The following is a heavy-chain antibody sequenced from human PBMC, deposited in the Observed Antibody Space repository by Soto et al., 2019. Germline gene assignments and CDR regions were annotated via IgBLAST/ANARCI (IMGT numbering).Heavy chain of an antibody. J-gene: IGHJ6*02. CDR3: ARDRDSSSYYYYYYGMDV. CDR1: GGSVSSGIYY. CDR2: IYYSGST. Sequence: PSETLSLTCTVSGGSVSSGIYYWSWIRQPPGKGLEWIGYIYYSGSTNYNPSLKSRVTISVDTSKNQFSLKLSSVTAADTAVYYCARDRDSSSYYYYYYGMDVWGQGTTVTVSS. V-gene: IGHV4-61*01. D-gene: IGHD6-6*01.